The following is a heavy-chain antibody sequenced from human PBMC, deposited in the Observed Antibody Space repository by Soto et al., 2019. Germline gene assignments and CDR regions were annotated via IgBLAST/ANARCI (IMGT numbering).Heavy chain of an antibody. Sequence: VQLVESGGGVVQPGRSLRLSCAASGFTFSSYGMHWVRQAPGKGLEWVAVIWYDGSNKYYADSVKGRFTISRDNSKNTLYLQMNSLRAEDTAVYYCAREGSSWYRYYFDYWGQGTLVTVSS. V-gene: IGHV3-33*01. D-gene: IGHD6-13*01. CDR2: IWYDGSNK. CDR3: AREGSSWYRYYFDY. CDR1: GFTFSSYG. J-gene: IGHJ4*02.